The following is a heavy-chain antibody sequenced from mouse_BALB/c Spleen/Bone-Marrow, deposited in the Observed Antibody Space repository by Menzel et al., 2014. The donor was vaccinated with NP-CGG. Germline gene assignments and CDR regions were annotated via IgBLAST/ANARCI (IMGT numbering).Heavy chain of an antibody. CDR3: ARIYYYGRDY. V-gene: IGHV1-7*01. D-gene: IGHD1-1*01. CDR1: GYTFTNYW. CDR2: INPSTGYT. Sequence: VQLQQSGAELAKPGASVKMSCKASGYTFTNYWMHWVKQRPRQGLEWIGYINPSTGYTEYNQKFKDKATLTADKSSSTAYMQLSSLTSEDSAVYYCARIYYYGRDYWGQGTTLTVSS. J-gene: IGHJ2*01.